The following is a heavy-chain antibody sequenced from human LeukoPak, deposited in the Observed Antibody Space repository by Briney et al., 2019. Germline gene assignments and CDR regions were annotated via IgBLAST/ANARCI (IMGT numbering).Heavy chain of an antibody. CDR3: ARNLVMVVAATRYYFDY. V-gene: IGHV4-39*01. Sequence: PSETQSLTCTVSGGSISSSSYYWGWIRQPPGKGLEWIGSIYYSGSTYYNPSLKTRVTISVDTSKNQFSLKLSSVTAADTAVYYCARNLVMVVAATRYYFDYWGQGTLVTVSS. D-gene: IGHD2-15*01. J-gene: IGHJ4*02. CDR1: GGSISSSSYY. CDR2: IYYSGST.